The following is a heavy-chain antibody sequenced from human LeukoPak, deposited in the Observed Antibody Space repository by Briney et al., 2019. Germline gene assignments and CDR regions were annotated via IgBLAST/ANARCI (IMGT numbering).Heavy chain of an antibody. V-gene: IGHV2-5*02. CDR2: IYWDDDK. CDR3: AHSYYDSSGYFDAFDI. CDR1: GFSLSTSGVG. J-gene: IGHJ3*02. D-gene: IGHD3-22*01. Sequence: SGPTLVKPTQTLTLICTFSGFSLSTSGVGVGWIRQPPGKALEWLALIYWDDDKRYSPSLKSRLTITKDTSKNQVVLTMTNMDPVDTATYYCAHSYYDSSGYFDAFDIWGQGTMVTVSS.